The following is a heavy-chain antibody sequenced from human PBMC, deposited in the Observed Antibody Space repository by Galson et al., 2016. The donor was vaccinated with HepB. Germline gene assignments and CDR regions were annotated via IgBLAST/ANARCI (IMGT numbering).Heavy chain of an antibody. V-gene: IGHV3-74*01. J-gene: IGHJ4*02. Sequence: SLRLSCAASGFTFSSHWMHWVRQSPGKGLVWVARIFRDGSRTRYADSVEGRFTISRDNAKNTLYLQMDSLRGDDTAVYYCARENTGYFYFDYWGPGTLVTVSS. CDR2: IFRDGSRT. CDR3: ARENTGYFYFDY. CDR1: GFTFSSHW. D-gene: IGHD5-18*01.